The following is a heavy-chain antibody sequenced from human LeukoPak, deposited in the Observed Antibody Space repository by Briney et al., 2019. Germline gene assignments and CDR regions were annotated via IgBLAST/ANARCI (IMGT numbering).Heavy chain of an antibody. CDR1: GFSFGRHA. J-gene: IGHJ3*02. CDR3: AKDRSPLYYYDSSGSTRDAFDI. CDR2: IFGSGAPS. V-gene: IGHV3-23*01. D-gene: IGHD3-22*01. Sequence: GESLTLSCVGSGFSFGRHAMNWVRQVPGKGLEWVSSIFGSGAPSYYAASVEGRFTISRDISKNTLYFQMESLRAEDTAVYYCAKDRSPLYYYDSSGSTRDAFDIWGQGTMVTVSS.